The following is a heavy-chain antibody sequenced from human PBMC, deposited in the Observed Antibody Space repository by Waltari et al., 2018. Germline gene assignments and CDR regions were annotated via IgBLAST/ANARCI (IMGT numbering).Heavy chain of an antibody. D-gene: IGHD2-15*01. Sequence: QLQLQQSGPGLVKPSESLSLTRAVSGASMGSRDFWSWVRQSPGKGLEWIGQVHRSGRTNYNPSLASRVTMSIDTSNNQFSLKVTSATAADTAIYYCARDRGRGLYLDSWGQGILVTVSP. CDR2: VHRSGRT. CDR1: GASMGSRDF. CDR3: ARDRGRGLYLDS. J-gene: IGHJ4*02. V-gene: IGHV4-4*02.